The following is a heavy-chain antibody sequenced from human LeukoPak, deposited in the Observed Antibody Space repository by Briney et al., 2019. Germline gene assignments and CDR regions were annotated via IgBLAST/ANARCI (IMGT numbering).Heavy chain of an antibody. CDR1: EFTVSSNH. CDR2: MYSDGNI. CDR3: VTDRGAFHV. V-gene: IGHV3-53*01. J-gene: IGHJ3*01. Sequence: QSGGSLRLSCAASEFTVSSNHMSSVRRAPGKGLEWVSVMYSDGNIHYADSVKGRFTIARDNSRNTLYLQMNSLRAEDTAVYYCVTDRGAFHVRGQGTVVTVST. D-gene: IGHD3-10*01.